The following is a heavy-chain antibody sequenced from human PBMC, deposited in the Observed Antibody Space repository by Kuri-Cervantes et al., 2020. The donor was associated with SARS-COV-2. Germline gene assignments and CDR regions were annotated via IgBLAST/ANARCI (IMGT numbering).Heavy chain of an antibody. CDR1: GFTFRSCW. CDR3: ASLDHGLGSYYHTFPHDY. J-gene: IGHJ4*02. Sequence: GESLKISCAASGFTFRSCWMSWVRQAPGKGLEWVAAIKPEGGEKHYVDSVRGRFTISRDDAKNSLYLQTNSLRAEDTAVYYCASLDHGLGSYYHTFPHDYWGLGTQVTVSS. CDR2: IKPEGGEK. D-gene: IGHD3-10*01. V-gene: IGHV3-7*01.